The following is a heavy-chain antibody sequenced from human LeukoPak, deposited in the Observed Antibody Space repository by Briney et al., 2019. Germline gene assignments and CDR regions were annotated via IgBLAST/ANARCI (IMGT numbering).Heavy chain of an antibody. D-gene: IGHD3-16*02. J-gene: IGHJ2*01. V-gene: IGHV3-7*05. CDR2: IKQDGSEK. CDR3: ARDYDYVWRSYRHWYFDP. CDR1: GFTFGSYW. Sequence: GGSLRLSCAVSGFTFGSYWMSWVRQAPGKGLEWVANIKQDGSEKYYVDSVKGRFTISRDNAKNSLYLQMNSLRAEDTAVYYCARDYDYVWRSYRHWYFDPWGRGTLVTVSS.